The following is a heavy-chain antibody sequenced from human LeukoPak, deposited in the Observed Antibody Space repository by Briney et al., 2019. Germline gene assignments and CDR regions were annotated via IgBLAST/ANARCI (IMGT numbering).Heavy chain of an antibody. V-gene: IGHV3-53*01. CDR3: AKDLVEMATIGGNYYMDV. J-gene: IGHJ6*03. D-gene: IGHD5-24*01. Sequence: GGSLRLSCAASGFTVSSNYMSWVRQAPGKGLEWVSVIYSGGSTYYADSVKGRFTISRDNSKNTLYLRMNSLRAEDTAVYYCAKDLVEMATIGGNYYMDVWGKGTTVTVSS. CDR1: GFTVSSNY. CDR2: IYSGGST.